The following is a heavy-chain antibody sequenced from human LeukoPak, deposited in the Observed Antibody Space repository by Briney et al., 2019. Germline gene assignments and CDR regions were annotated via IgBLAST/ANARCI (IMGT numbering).Heavy chain of an antibody. CDR3: AKDRYSGSYGDHDAFDI. J-gene: IGHJ3*02. CDR1: GFTFDDYA. D-gene: IGHD1-26*01. CDR2: ISWNSGSI. Sequence: GRSLRLSCAASGFTFDDYAMHWVRHAPGKGLEWVSGISWNSGSIVYADSVKGRFTISRDNAKNSLYLQMNSLRAEDTALYYCAKDRYSGSYGDHDAFDIWGQGTMVTVSS. V-gene: IGHV3-9*01.